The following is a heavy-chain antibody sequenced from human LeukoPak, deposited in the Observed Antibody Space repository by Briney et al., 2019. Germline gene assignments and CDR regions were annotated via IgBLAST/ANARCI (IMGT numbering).Heavy chain of an antibody. CDR3: AELGITMIGGV. CDR2: ISGSGGGT. D-gene: IGHD3-10*02. Sequence: GGSLRLSCAASGFTFSSYAMTWVRQAPGKGLEWVSGISGSGGGTHYADSVQGRFTISRDNSKNTLYLQMNSLRAEDTAVYYCAELGITMIGGVWGKGTTVTISS. V-gene: IGHV3-23*01. J-gene: IGHJ6*04. CDR1: GFTFSSYA.